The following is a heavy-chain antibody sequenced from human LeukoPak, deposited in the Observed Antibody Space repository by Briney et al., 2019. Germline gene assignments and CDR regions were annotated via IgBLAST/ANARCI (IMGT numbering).Heavy chain of an antibody. CDR1: GFTFSNYV. CDR3: TRDPILGAPDYFDY. D-gene: IGHD1-26*01. V-gene: IGHV3-30*04. CDR2: TSTDENLK. J-gene: IGHJ4*02. Sequence: PGTSLTLSCAASGFTFSNYVTHWVRQAPGKGLEWVAVTSTDENLKFYAGSVKGRFTISRDNSKNTLYLQMNSLRAEDTAVYYCTRDPILGAPDYFDYWGQGTLVTVSS.